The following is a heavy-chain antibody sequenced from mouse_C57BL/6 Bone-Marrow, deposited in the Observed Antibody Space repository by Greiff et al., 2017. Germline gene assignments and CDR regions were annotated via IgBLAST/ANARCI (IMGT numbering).Heavy chain of an antibody. CDR2: IWWDDDK. CDR1: GFSLSTFGMG. Sequence: QVTLKESGPGILQPSQSLSLTCSFSGFSLSTFGMGVGWIRQPSGKGLEWLAHIWWDDDKYYHPALNSRLTISKDTSKNQLFLKIANVDTAVTATYYCARIPRLILKVYFDYWGQGTTLTVSS. J-gene: IGHJ2*01. D-gene: IGHD2-14*01. CDR3: ARIPRLILKVYFDY. V-gene: IGHV8-8*01.